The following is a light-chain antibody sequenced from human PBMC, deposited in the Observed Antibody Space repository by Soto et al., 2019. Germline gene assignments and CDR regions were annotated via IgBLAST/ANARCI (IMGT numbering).Light chain of an antibody. CDR3: QQYDNWPPKT. CDR1: QSVSSY. V-gene: IGKV3-15*01. Sequence: EIVITSSPATLSVSPGERVTLSCRASQSVSSYLAWYQQKPGQAPRPIIYDATTRATGIPVRFSGSGSGTEFTLTISSLQSQDVGVYYCQQYDNWPPKTFGRGTQVDIK. J-gene: IGKJ4*01. CDR2: DAT.